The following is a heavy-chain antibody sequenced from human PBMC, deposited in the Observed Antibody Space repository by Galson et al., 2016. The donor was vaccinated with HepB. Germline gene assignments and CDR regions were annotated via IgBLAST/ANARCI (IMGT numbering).Heavy chain of an antibody. Sequence: SLRLSCAASGLTVSNNYMNWIRQGPGKGLEWVAILYPNGNTYYGDSVMDRFTISRDNFKNTLYLQMNSLTADDTAVYYCAGGLIVNVADNWGQGTRVTVSS. CDR1: GLTVSNNY. J-gene: IGHJ4*02. V-gene: IGHV3-53*01. CDR2: LYPNGNT. D-gene: IGHD2/OR15-2a*01. CDR3: AGGLIVNVADN.